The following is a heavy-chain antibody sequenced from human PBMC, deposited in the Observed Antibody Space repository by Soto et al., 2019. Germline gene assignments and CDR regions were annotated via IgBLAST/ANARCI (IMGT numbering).Heavy chain of an antibody. D-gene: IGHD3-3*01. Sequence: QVQLVQSGAEVKKPGASVKVSCKASGYTFTSYGISWVRQAPGQGLEWMGWISAYNGNTNYAQKFQGRVTMTTDTSTSTAYMELRSLRSDDTAVYYCVRDRITIFEVIINLDRFDYWGQGTLVTVSS. CDR1: GYTFTSYG. J-gene: IGHJ4*02. CDR2: ISAYNGNT. CDR3: VRDRITIFEVIINLDRFDY. V-gene: IGHV1-18*01.